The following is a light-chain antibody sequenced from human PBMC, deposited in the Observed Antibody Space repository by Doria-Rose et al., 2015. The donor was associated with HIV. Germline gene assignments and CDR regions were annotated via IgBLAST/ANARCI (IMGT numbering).Light chain of an antibody. V-gene: IGKV1-39*01. J-gene: IGKJ1*01. CDR1: QTVSTY. CDR2: AAS. Sequence: AAIGDRVTITCRASQTVSTYLHWFQQEPGKAPKLLIYAASRLQSGVLSRFSGSGSGTDFTLTISGLQPGDFATYYCQQTYSSPTWAFGQRNNVEMK. CDR3: QQTYSSPTWA.